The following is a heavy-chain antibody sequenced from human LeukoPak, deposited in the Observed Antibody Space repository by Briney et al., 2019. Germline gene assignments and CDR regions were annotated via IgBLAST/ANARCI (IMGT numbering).Heavy chain of an antibody. J-gene: IGHJ6*03. V-gene: IGHV3-21*01. D-gene: IGHD5-12*01. CDR2: ISNSSSYI. CDR1: GFTFSSYS. CDR3: ARDYSGYDLTHYYYYYMDV. Sequence: PGGSLRLSCAASGFTFSSYSMNWVRQAPGKGLEWVSSISNSSSYIYYAGSVKGRFTISRDNAKNSLYLQMNRLRAEDTAVYYCARDYSGYDLTHYYYYYMDVWGKGTTVTVSS.